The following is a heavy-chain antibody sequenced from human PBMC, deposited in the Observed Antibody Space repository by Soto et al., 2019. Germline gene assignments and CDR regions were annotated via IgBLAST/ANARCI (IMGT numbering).Heavy chain of an antibody. J-gene: IGHJ6*02. Sequence: TSETLSLTCAVYGGSFSGYYWSWIRQPPGKGLEWIGEINHSGGTNYNPSLKSRVSISVDRSKNQFSLKLSSVTAADTAVYYCARGLTTPYYYYGMDVWGQGTTVTVSS. CDR1: GGSFSGYY. D-gene: IGHD4-4*01. CDR3: ARGLTTPYYYYGMDV. V-gene: IGHV4-34*01. CDR2: INHSGGT.